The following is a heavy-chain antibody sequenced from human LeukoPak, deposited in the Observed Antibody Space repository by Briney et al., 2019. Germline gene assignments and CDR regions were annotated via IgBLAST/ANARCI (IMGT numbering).Heavy chain of an antibody. V-gene: IGHV4-4*07. CDR1: GGSISSYY. CDR2: IYTSGST. D-gene: IGHD3-10*01. J-gene: IGHJ4*02. Sequence: KPSGTLSLTCTVSGGSISSYYWSWIRQPAGKGLEWIGRIYTSGSTNYNPSLKSRVTISVDTSKNQFSLKLSSVTAADTAVYYCARETGYYGSGSGIDYWGQGTLVTVSS. CDR3: ARETGYYGSGSGIDY.